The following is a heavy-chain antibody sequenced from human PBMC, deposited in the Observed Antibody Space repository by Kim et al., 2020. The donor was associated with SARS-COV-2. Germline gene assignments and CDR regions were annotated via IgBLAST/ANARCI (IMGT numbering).Heavy chain of an antibody. V-gene: IGHV3-33*01. CDR2: IWYDGSNK. J-gene: IGHJ6*01. CDR3: AREGYCSGGSCYYYGMDV. CDR1: GFTFSSYG. Sequence: GGSLRLSCAASGFTFSSYGMHWVRQAAGKGLEWVAVIWYDGSNKYYADSVKGRFTISRDNSKNTLYLQMNSLRAEDTAVYYCAREGYCSGGSCYYYGMDV. D-gene: IGHD2-15*01.